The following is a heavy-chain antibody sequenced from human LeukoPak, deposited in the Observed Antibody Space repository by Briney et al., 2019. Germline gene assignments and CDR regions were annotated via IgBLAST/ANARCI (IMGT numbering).Heavy chain of an antibody. V-gene: IGHV3-21*01. D-gene: IGHD4-17*01. CDR3: ARESYGDYGDVY. CDR2: ISSSSSYI. Sequence: GGSLRLSCAASGFTFSSYSMNWVRQAPGKGLEWVSSISSSSSYIYYADSVKGRFTISRDNAKNSLYLQMNSLRAEDTAVYYCARESYGDYGDVYWGQGTLVTVSS. CDR1: GFTFSSYS. J-gene: IGHJ4*02.